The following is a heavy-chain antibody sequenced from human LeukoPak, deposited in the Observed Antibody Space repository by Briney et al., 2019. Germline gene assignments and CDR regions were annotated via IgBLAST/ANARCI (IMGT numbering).Heavy chain of an antibody. J-gene: IGHJ4*02. CDR2: ISNSGGST. D-gene: IGHD3-16*01. V-gene: IGHV3-23*01. CDR3: ARVRYVPRRYFDY. CDR1: GFTFSSYA. Sequence: GGSLRLSCAASGFTFSSYAMSWVRQTPGKGLEWVSGISNSGGSTYYADSVKGRFTVSRDNSKNTLYLQMNSLRAEDTAVYYCARVRYVPRRYFDYWGQGTLVTVSS.